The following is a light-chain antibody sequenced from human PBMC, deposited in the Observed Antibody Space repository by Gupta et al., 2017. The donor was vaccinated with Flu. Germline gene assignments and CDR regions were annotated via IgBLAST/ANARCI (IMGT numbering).Light chain of an antibody. V-gene: IGKV1-6*01. CDR2: AAS. Sequence: AIQMTQSPSSLSASVGDTVTITCRASQDIGNALGWYQQSPGRAPTLLVYAASSVQSGVPSRFSGVGSGTDFTLTITSLQPEDFATYYCRQEDKYFWAFGQGTKVEIK. CDR1: QDIGNA. CDR3: RQEDKYFWA. J-gene: IGKJ1*01.